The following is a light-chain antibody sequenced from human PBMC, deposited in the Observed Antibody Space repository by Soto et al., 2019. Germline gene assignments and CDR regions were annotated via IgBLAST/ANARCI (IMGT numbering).Light chain of an antibody. CDR1: QDISNY. CDR3: QQYDNRLYT. Sequence: DIQMTQSPSSLSASVGDRVTITCQASQDISNYLNWYQQKPGKAPKLLIYDASNLETGVPSRFSGSGSGTAFTFTISSLQPEDIATYYCQQYDNRLYTFGQGTKLEIK. CDR2: DAS. J-gene: IGKJ2*01. V-gene: IGKV1-33*01.